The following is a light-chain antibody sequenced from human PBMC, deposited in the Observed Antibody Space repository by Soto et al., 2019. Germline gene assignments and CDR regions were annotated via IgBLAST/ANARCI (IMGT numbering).Light chain of an antibody. Sequence: QAALSQPPSASGTPGQRVTISCSGSSSNVGRNTVLWYQQVPGTAPKLLIFGNDQRPSGVPGRFSGSKSGTSASLAVSGLQSEDEADYYCATWEDSLNALVLGTGTKVTVL. V-gene: IGLV1-44*01. CDR3: ATWEDSLNALV. CDR2: GND. J-gene: IGLJ1*01. CDR1: SSNVGRNT.